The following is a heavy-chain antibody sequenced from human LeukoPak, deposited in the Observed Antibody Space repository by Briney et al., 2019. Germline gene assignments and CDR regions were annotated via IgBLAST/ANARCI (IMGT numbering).Heavy chain of an antibody. Sequence: GSSVKVSCKASVGTFSSYAISWVRQAPAQGLEGMGGIIPIFGTANYAQKFQGRVTITADETTSPAYMELRSLRSEDAAVCECARAEQWLAPDFDLWGRGTLVTASS. D-gene: IGHD6-19*01. CDR2: IIPIFGTA. CDR1: VGTFSSYA. J-gene: IGHJ2*01. V-gene: IGHV1-69*13. CDR3: ARAEQWLAPDFDL.